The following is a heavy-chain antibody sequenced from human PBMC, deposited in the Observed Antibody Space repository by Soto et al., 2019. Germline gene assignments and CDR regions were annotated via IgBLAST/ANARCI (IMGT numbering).Heavy chain of an antibody. CDR2: ISSSGSTI. Sequence: QVQLVQSGGGLVKPGGSLRLACAASGFPFKDYYMSWIRQAPGKWLEWVSYISSSGSTIYYADSVKGRFTISRDDVSNSLFLQMNSLGADDTAVYYCARDPLHYGSGFDSWDEGTLVTVSS. D-gene: IGHD3-10*01. CDR1: GFPFKDYY. J-gene: IGHJ4*02. V-gene: IGHV3-11*01. CDR3: ARDPLHYGSGFDS.